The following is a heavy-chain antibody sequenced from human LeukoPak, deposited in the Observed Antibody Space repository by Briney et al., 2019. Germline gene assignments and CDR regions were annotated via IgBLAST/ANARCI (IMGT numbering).Heavy chain of an antibody. V-gene: IGHV4-31*03. J-gene: IGHJ4*02. CDR2: IYYSGST. Sequence: SETLSLTCSVSGGSVGSGPYCWSWIRQFPGGGLEWIGFIYYSGSTHYNPSLRSRVTVSVDTSENQFSLVLTSVTAADTAVYYCARTHGATGYFDLWGQGTPVIVSS. CDR3: ARTHGATGYFDL. CDR1: GGSVGSGPYC. D-gene: IGHD4-17*01.